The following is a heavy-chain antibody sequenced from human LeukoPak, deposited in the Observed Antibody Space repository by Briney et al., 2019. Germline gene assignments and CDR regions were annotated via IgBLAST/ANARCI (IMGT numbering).Heavy chain of an antibody. CDR3: ALLDTAMVPIAEYFHH. CDR1: GGTFSSYA. V-gene: IGHV1-69*13. J-gene: IGHJ1*01. D-gene: IGHD5-18*01. CDR2: IIPFFGTA. Sequence: SVKVSCKASGGTFSSYAISWVRQAPGQGLEWMGGIIPFFGTANFAQKFQGRVTITADESTSTAYMELSSLRSEDTAVYYCALLDTAMVPIAEYFHHWGQGTLVTVSS.